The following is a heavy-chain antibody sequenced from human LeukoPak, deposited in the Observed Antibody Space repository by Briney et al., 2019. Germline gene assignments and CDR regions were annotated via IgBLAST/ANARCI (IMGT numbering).Heavy chain of an antibody. J-gene: IGHJ4*02. D-gene: IGHD6-19*01. V-gene: IGHV3-23*01. Sequence: GGSLRLSCAAPGFTFSSYAINWVRQAPGKGLEWGSVISGSGSSTYYADSVKGRFTISRDNSKNTLYLQMNSLRAEDAALYYCAKAHSSGWYVIFDYWGQGTLATVSS. CDR2: ISGSGSST. CDR3: AKAHSSGWYVIFDY. CDR1: GFTFSSYA.